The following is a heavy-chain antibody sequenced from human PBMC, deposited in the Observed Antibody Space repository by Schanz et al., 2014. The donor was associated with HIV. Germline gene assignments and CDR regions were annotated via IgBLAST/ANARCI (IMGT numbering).Heavy chain of an antibody. V-gene: IGHV3-30*03. CDR1: GFTFNNYA. CDR3: AREREESIAYYYYGMDV. D-gene: IGHD1-26*01. Sequence: VQLLDSGGGLVQPGGSLRLSCVASGFTFNNYAMTWVRQAPGKGLEWLAVISYDGRNKKFANSVKGRFTISRDNSKNTVYLQAKSLRPEDTAVYYCAREREESIAYYYYGMDVWGQGTAVTVSS. CDR2: ISYDGRNK. J-gene: IGHJ6*02.